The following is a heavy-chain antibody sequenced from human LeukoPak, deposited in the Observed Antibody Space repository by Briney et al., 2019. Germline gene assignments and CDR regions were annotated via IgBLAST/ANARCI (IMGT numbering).Heavy chain of an antibody. V-gene: IGHV3-53*01. CDR1: GFTVSSNY. CDR2: IYSSGTT. Sequence: GGSLRLSCAASGFTVSSNYMSWVRQAPGKGLEWVSVIYSSGTTYHADSVKGRFTISRDNSKNTLYLQMNSLRAEDTAVYYCASRDNHVDTAMVIRYYYYMDVWGKGTTVTVSS. J-gene: IGHJ6*03. D-gene: IGHD5-18*01. CDR3: ASRDNHVDTAMVIRYYYYMDV.